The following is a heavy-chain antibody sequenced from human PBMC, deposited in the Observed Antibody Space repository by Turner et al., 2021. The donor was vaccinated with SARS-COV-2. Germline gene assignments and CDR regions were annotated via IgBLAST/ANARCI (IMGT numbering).Heavy chain of an antibody. J-gene: IGHJ3*02. CDR3: ARAHYYGSGRGAFDI. D-gene: IGHD3-10*01. V-gene: IGHV3-33*01. CDR2: IWNDGSNK. CDR1: GFTFSSYG. Sequence: QVQLVGSGGGVVQPGRSLRLSCAASGFTFSSYGMHWVRQAPGKGLEWVAVIWNDGSNKYYADSVKGRFTISRDNSKNTLYLQMNSLRAEDTAVYYCARAHYYGSGRGAFDIWGQGTMVTISS.